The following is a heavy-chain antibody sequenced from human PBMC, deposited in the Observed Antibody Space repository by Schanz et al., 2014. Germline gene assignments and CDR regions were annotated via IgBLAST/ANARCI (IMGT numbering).Heavy chain of an antibody. CDR3: ARDRDQWDGNYLDY. J-gene: IGHJ4*02. Sequence: QVQLVQSGGEVKTPGASVKVSCKASGYTFTRSGISWVRQAPGQGLEWMGWIGGSDGNTKFAQKFQGRVTMTTETXXXTVYMELRSLTSXXXXXXYCARDRDQWDGNYLDYWGQGTLVTVSS. V-gene: IGHV1-18*01. CDR1: GYTFTRSG. D-gene: IGHD3-10*01. CDR2: IGGSDGNT.